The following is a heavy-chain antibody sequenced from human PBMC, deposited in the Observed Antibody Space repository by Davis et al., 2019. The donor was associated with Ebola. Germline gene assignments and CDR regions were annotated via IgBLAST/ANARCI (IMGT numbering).Heavy chain of an antibody. D-gene: IGHD6-13*01. Sequence: GGSLRLSCAASGFTFSGPAMHWVRQASRKGLEWVGRIRSKANSYATAYAASVKGRFTISRDDSKNTAYLQMNSLKTEDTAVYYCTSTRGAAAGIEDYWGQGTLVTVSS. CDR1: GFTFSGPA. CDR3: TSTRGAAAGIEDY. J-gene: IGHJ4*02. V-gene: IGHV3-73*01. CDR2: IRSKANSYAT.